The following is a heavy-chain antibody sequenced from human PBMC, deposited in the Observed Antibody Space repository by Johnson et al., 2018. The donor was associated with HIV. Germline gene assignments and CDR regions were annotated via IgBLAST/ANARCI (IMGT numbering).Heavy chain of an antibody. CDR3: ARGKDMAGTGAFDI. D-gene: IGHD6-19*01. CDR2: ISYDGNSK. J-gene: IGHJ3*02. V-gene: IGHV3-30*04. Sequence: QEKLVESGGGVVQPGRSLRLSCAASGFTFSSYPMHWVRQAPGKGLEWVAFISYDGNSKYFADSVKGRFTISRDNAKNSLYLQMNSLRAEDTAVYYCARGKDMAGTGAFDIWGQGTMVTVSS. CDR1: GFTFSSYP.